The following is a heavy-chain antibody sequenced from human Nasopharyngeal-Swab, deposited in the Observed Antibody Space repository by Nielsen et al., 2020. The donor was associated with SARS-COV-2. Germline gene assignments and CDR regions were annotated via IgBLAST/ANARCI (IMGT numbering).Heavy chain of an antibody. Sequence: VRQAPGKGLEWVSAISGSGGSTYYADSVKGRFTISRDNAKNSLYLQMNSLRAEDTAVYYCARALHIYYYDSSGYFGDAFDIWGQGTMVPSPQ. CDR2: ISGSGGST. J-gene: IGHJ3*02. V-gene: IGHV3-23*01. D-gene: IGHD3-22*01. CDR3: ARALHIYYYDSSGYFGDAFDI.